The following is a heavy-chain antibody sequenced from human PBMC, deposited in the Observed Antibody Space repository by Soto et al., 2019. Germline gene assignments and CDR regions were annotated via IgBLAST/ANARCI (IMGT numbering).Heavy chain of an antibody. J-gene: IGHJ4*02. CDR3: ARGLTSGDY. V-gene: IGHV1-46*01. Sequence: ASVKVSCKASGYTFTSYDINWVRQAPGQGLEWMSIINPNSGNTNYAQNLQGRVTLTRDTSTNTVYMELSSLRSEDTAVYYCARGLTSGDYWGQGTLVTVSS. CDR1: GYTFTSYD. CDR2: INPNSGNT.